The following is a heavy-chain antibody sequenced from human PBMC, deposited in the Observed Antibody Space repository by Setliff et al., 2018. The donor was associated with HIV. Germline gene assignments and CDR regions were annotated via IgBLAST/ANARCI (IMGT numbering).Heavy chain of an antibody. J-gene: IGHJ6*04. CDR2: INAGNGNT. CDR3: ARGKVGYDGIMDV. Sequence: ASVKVSCKASGYTFTSYAMHWVRQAPGQRLEWMGWINAGNGNTKYSQEFQGRVTITRDTSASTAYMELGSLRSEDMAVYYCARGKVGYDGIMDVWGKGTTVTVSS. V-gene: IGHV1-3*03. D-gene: IGHD3-16*01. CDR1: GYTFTSYA.